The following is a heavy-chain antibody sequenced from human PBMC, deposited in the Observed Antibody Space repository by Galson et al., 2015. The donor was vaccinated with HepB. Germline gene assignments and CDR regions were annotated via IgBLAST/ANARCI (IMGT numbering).Heavy chain of an antibody. CDR2: INHSGST. J-gene: IGHJ4*02. V-gene: IGHV4-34*01. CDR3: ARASYYDDIWGSYPRDYFDY. Sequence: LSLTCAVYGGSFSGYYYWSWIRQPPGKGLEWIGEINHSGSTDYNPSLKNRVTISVDTSKNQFSLKLSSVTAADTAVYYCARASYYDDIWGSYPRDYFDYWGQGTLVSVSS. CDR1: GGSFSGYYY. D-gene: IGHD3-16*02.